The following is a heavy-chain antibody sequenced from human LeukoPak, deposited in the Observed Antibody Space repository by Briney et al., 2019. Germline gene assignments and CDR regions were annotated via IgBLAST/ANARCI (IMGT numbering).Heavy chain of an antibody. Sequence: PGRSLRLSCAASGFSFSSYAMSWVRQAPGKGLEWVSSISGSGDNTYYAESVKGRFTISRDNSKNTLFLQMNRLRAEDTAVFYCAKRSGYTTGWFFDFWGQGTLVTVSS. CDR2: ISGSGDNT. J-gene: IGHJ4*02. D-gene: IGHD6-19*01. CDR3: AKRSGYTTGWFFDF. V-gene: IGHV3-23*01. CDR1: GFSFSSYA.